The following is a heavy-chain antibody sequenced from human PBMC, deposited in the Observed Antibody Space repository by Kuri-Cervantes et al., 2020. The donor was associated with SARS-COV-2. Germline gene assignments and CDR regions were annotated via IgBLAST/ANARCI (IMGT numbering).Heavy chain of an antibody. CDR1: GFTFDDYG. CDR2: INWNGGST. Sequence: GGSLRLSCAASGFTFDDYGMSWVRQAPGKGLEWVSGINWNGGSTGYADSMKGRFTISRDNAKNSLYLQMNSLRAEDTAVYYCARSRGGSYHGGFDYWGQGTLVTVSS. J-gene: IGHJ4*02. CDR3: ARSRGGSYHGGFDY. D-gene: IGHD1-26*01. V-gene: IGHV3-20*04.